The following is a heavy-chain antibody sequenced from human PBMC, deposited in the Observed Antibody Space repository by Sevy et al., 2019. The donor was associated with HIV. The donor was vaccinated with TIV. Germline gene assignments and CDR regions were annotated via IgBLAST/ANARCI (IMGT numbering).Heavy chain of an antibody. CDR2: ISYDGINK. Sequence: GGSLRLSCAASGFSFSNYAMHWVRQSPGKGLEWVAMISYDGINKDYADSVKGRFTLSRDNPKNTLFLQMNSLRAEDTALYYCARDLPHLLPWELSRGSDYWGQGTLVTVSS. V-gene: IGHV3-30*04. J-gene: IGHJ4*02. CDR1: GFSFSNYA. D-gene: IGHD1-26*01. CDR3: ARDLPHLLPWELSRGSDY.